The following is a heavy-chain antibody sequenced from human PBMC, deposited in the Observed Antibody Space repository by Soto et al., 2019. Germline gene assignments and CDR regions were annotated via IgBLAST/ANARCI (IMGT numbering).Heavy chain of an antibody. CDR2: TYYRSKWYN. CDR3: ARDRPRIAAAGRGGFDY. Sequence: SQSLSLTCAISGDSVSSNSAAWNWIRQSPSRGLEWLGRTYYRSKWYNDYAVSVKSRITINPDTSKNQFSLQLNSVTPEDTAVYYCARDRPRIAAAGRGGFDYWGQGXLVTVYS. CDR1: GDSVSSNSAA. J-gene: IGHJ4*02. V-gene: IGHV6-1*01. D-gene: IGHD6-13*01.